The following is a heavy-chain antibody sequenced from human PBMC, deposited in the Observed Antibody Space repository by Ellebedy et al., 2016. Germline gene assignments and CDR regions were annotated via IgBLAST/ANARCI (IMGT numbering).Heavy chain of an antibody. CDR2: INGDGSSI. CDR1: GLTFSNYW. V-gene: IGHV3-74*01. D-gene: IGHD2-2*01. CDR3: ARGGVPAAIGWFDP. Sequence: GESLKISXAASGLTFSNYWMHWVRQPPGKGLMWVARINGDGSSIVYADSVKGRFTISRDNAKNSLYLQMNSLRAEDTAVYYCARGGVPAAIGWFDPWGQGTLVTVSS. J-gene: IGHJ5*02.